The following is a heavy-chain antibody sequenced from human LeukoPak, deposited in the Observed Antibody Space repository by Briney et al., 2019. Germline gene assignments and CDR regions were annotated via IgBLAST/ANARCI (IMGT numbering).Heavy chain of an antibody. CDR2: ITSNGGTT. D-gene: IGHD2-2*01. V-gene: IGHV3-64*01. CDR3: ARGYCSSTSCTNDY. CDR1: GFSLSTYD. J-gene: IGHJ4*02. Sequence: GGSLRLSCVASGFSLSTYDMYWVRQAPGKGLEYVSAITSNGGTTYYANSVKGRFTISRDNSKNTLYLQMGSLRADDMAVYYCARGYCSSTSCTNDYWGQGTLVTVSS.